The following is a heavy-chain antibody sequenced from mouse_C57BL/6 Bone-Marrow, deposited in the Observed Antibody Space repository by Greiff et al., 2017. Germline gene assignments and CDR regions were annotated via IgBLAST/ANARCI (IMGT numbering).Heavy chain of an antibody. CDR2: IYPRSGNT. J-gene: IGHJ2*01. D-gene: IGHD1-1*01. CDR3: ARFYYYGSSLWDY. Sequence: QVQLQQSGAELVRPGASVKLSCKASGYTFTSYGISWVKQRTGQGLEWIGEIYPRSGNTYYNEKFKGKATLTADESSSTSYMELSSLTAEDSAVYFCARFYYYGSSLWDYWDGGTTLTVSS. CDR1: GYTFTSYG. V-gene: IGHV1-81*01.